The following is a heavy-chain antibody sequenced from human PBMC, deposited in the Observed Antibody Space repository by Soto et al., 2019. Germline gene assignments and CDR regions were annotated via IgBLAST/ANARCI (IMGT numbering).Heavy chain of an antibody. CDR1: GFTFSSYA. CDR3: DRDRGDYFDY. Sequence: GGSLRLSCAASGFTFSSYAMHWVRQAPGKGLEWVAVISYDGSNKYYADSVKGRFTISRDNSKNTLYLQMNSLRAEDTDVYYCDRDRGDYFDYWGQGTLVTVS. D-gene: IGHD3-10*01. V-gene: IGHV3-30-3*01. CDR2: ISYDGSNK. J-gene: IGHJ4*02.